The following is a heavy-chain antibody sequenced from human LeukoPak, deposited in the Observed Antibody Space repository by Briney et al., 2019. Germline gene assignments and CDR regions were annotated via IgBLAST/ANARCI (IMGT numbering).Heavy chain of an antibody. J-gene: IGHJ6*02. CDR1: GYSFTSYW. D-gene: IGHD4-23*01. CDR3: ARHLNYGGNSDGMDV. Sequence: GESLKISCKGSGYSFTSYWIAWVRQMHGKGLEWMGIIYPGVSDTRYSPSLQGQVTISADKSISTAFLQWSSLRASDTAMYYCARHLNYGGNSDGMDVWGQGTTVTVSS. V-gene: IGHV5-51*01. CDR2: IYPGVSDT.